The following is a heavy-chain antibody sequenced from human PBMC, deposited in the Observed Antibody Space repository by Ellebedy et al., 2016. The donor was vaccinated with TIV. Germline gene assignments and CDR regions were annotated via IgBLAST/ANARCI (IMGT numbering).Heavy chain of an antibody. J-gene: IGHJ4*02. D-gene: IGHD6-19*01. CDR1: GFTFSSYA. CDR3: ARSRVGRGWYYFDY. CDR2: ISYDGSNK. V-gene: IGHV3-30*03. Sequence: GESLKISCAASGFTFSSYAMSWVRQAPGKGLEWVAVISYDGSNKYYADSVKGRFTISRDNSKNTLYLQMNSLRAEDTAVYYCARSRVGRGWYYFDYWGQGTLVTVSS.